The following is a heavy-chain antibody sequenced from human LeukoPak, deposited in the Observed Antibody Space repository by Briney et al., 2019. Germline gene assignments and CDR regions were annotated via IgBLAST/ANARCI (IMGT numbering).Heavy chain of an antibody. CDR2: ISSSSSYI. Sequence: TGGSLRLSCAASGFTFSSYSMNWVRQAPGKGLEWVSSISSSSSYIYYADSVKGRFTISRDNAKNSLCLQMNSLRAEDTAVYYCARGWILWFGESSGGFDYWGQGTLVTVSS. CDR3: ARGWILWFGESSGGFDY. CDR1: GFTFSSYS. V-gene: IGHV3-21*01. J-gene: IGHJ4*02. D-gene: IGHD3-10*01.